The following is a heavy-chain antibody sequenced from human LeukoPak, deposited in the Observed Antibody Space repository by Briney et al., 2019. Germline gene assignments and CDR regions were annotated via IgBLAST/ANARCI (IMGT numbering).Heavy chain of an antibody. V-gene: IGHV1-2*02. CDR2: INPNSGGT. CDR3: ARERSGYYFDY. Sequence: ASVKVSCKASGYTFTGYYMHWVRQAPAQRLEWMGWINPNSGGTNYAQKFQGRVTMTRDTSISTAYMELSRLRSDDTAVYYCARERSGYYFDYWGQGTLVTVSS. CDR1: GYTFTGYY. D-gene: IGHD3-3*01. J-gene: IGHJ4*02.